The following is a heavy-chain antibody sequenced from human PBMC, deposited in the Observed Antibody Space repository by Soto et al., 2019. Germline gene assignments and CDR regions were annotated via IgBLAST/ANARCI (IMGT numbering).Heavy chain of an antibody. CDR1: GFTFRSFT. V-gene: IGHV3-48*02. Sequence: GGSLRLSCAASGFTFRSFTMNWVRQAPGKGLEWISYISSSGDLILYADSVKGRFTIARDIAKNSLYLQMDSLRDEDSAVYYCATWAIAVGGAGFWGQGTLVTVSS. J-gene: IGHJ4*02. D-gene: IGHD2-21*01. CDR3: ATWAIAVGGAGF. CDR2: ISSSGDLI.